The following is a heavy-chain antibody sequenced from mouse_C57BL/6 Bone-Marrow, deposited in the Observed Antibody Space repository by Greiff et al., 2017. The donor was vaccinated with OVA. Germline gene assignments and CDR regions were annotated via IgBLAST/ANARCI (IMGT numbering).Heavy chain of an antibody. CDR3: ARHPITTVGQGMDY. V-gene: IGHV5-12*01. CDR1: GFTFSDYY. D-gene: IGHD1-1*01. CDR2: ISNGGGST. Sequence: EVNVVESGGGLVQPGGSLKLSCAASGFTFSDYYMYWVRQTPEKRLEWVAYISNGGGSTYYPDTVKGRFTISRDNAKNTLYLQMSRLKSEDTAMYYCARHPITTVGQGMDYWGQGTSVTVSS. J-gene: IGHJ4*01.